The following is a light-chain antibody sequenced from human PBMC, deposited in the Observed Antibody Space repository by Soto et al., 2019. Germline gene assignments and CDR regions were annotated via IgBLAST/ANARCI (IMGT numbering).Light chain of an antibody. Sequence: QSVLTQPASVSGSPGQSITISCTGTSSDVGGYNYVSWYQQHPGKAPKLMIYRVSHRPSGVSNRFSGSKSGNTASLTISGLQAEDEADYFCSSYTTSITYVFGTGTKVSVL. CDR1: SSDVGGYNY. J-gene: IGLJ1*01. CDR3: SSYTTSITYV. CDR2: RVS. V-gene: IGLV2-14*03.